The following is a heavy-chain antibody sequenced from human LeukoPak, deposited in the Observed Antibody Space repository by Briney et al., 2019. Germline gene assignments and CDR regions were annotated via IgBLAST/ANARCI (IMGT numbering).Heavy chain of an antibody. CDR3: ASSRDRIHYAAFDY. CDR2: LPSSATT. J-gene: IGHJ4*02. D-gene: IGHD4-17*01. V-gene: IGHV4-31*01. Sequence: GYYWSWIRRHPGKGLEWIGYLPSSATTSYNPSLTSQVSISVHTSKNQFSLKLSSVTPADTAVYYCASSRDRIHYAAFDYWGQGTLVTVSS. CDR1: GYY.